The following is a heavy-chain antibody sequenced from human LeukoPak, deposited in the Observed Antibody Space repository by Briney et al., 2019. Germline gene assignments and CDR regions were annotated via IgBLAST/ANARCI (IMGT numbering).Heavy chain of an antibody. CDR3: ASIAYRGGDCYSSFDY. V-gene: IGHV1-69*01. D-gene: IGHD2-21*02. Sequence: SVKVSCKASGGTFSSYAISWVRQAPGQGLEWMGGIIPIFGTANYAQKFQGRVTITADESTGTAYMELSSLRSEDTAVYYCASIAYRGGDCYSSFDYWGQGTLVTVSS. CDR2: IIPIFGTA. J-gene: IGHJ4*02. CDR1: GGTFSSYA.